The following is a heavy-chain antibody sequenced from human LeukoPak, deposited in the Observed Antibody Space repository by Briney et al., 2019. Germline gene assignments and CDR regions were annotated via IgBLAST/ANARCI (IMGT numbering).Heavy chain of an antibody. CDR3: ARDLVWFGELGAFDI. Sequence: PGGSLRLSCAASGFTVSSNYMSWVRQAPGKGLEWVSVIYSGGSTYYADSVKGGFTISRDNSKSTLYLQMNSLRAEDTAVYYCARDLVWFGELGAFDIWGQGTMVTVSS. CDR1: GFTVSSNY. CDR2: IYSGGST. D-gene: IGHD3-10*01. V-gene: IGHV3-66*01. J-gene: IGHJ3*02.